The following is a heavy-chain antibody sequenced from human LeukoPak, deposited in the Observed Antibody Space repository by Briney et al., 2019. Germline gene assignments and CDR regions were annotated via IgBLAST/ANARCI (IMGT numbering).Heavy chain of an antibody. V-gene: IGHV3-23*01. J-gene: IGHJ3*01. CDR1: VFPLSGSA. CDR3: ARDMQLST. CDR2: RSYSGANS. D-gene: IGHD3-16*02. Sequence: PGGSLRLSCAASVFPLSGSAMSWVRQAPGEGLEWVSFRSYSGANSYYTDCVRGRFTISRDNSKDTMFLQMDTLRPADTALFFFARDMQLSTWGLGNMVSVSS.